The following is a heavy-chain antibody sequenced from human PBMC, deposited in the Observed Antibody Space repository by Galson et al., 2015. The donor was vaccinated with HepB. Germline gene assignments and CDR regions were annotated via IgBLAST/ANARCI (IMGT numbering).Heavy chain of an antibody. CDR2: ISGSGGST. V-gene: IGHV3-23*01. J-gene: IGHJ4*02. CDR1: GFNFANYV. CDR3: AKCSGSNWFVPHHFDS. Sequence: SLRLSCAASGFNFANYVMHWVRQAPGEGLEWVSSISGSGGSTYYRGSFKGRFTISRDNSKNTVYLQMKSLRADDTAVYYCAKCSGSNWFVPHHFDSWGQGTLVTVSS. D-gene: IGHD6-13*01.